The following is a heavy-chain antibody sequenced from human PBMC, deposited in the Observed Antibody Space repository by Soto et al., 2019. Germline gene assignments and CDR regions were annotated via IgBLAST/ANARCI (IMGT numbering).Heavy chain of an antibody. CDR3: ARDGSHDPYYYYGMDV. J-gene: IGHJ6*02. D-gene: IGHD1-1*01. CDR1: GGSISSGGYY. CDR2: IYYSGST. V-gene: IGHV4-31*03. Sequence: TLSLTCTVSGGSISSGGYYWSWIRQHPGKGLEWIGYIYYSGSTYYNPSLKSRVTISVDTSKNQFSLKLSSVTAADTAVYYCARDGSHDPYYYYGMDVWGQGTTVTVSS.